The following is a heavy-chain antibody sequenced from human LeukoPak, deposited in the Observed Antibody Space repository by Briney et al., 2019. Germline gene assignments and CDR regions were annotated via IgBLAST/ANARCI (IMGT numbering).Heavy chain of an antibody. CDR1: GFTFGTYA. D-gene: IGHD3-3*01. CDR2: ISSSGGTT. J-gene: IGHJ3*02. Sequence: DPGGSLRLSCSVSGFTFGTYAMSWVRQAPGKGLEWVSTISSSGGTTYYADPVKGRFTISRDDFKNTLYLQMNTLRAEDTALYYCAKDGLTIFGVINDAFDIWGQGTMVTVSS. V-gene: IGHV3-23*01. CDR3: AKDGLTIFGVINDAFDI.